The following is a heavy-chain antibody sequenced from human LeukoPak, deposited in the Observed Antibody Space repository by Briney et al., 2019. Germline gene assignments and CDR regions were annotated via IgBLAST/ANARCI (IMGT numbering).Heavy chain of an antibody. CDR1: GFSYSSNW. J-gene: IGHJ3*02. CDR3: ARGGSPPEALGDTFDI. V-gene: IGHV3-74*01. CDR2: INSDGSGT. Sequence: GEPLRLSCEDSGFSYSSNWMHWVHQSQGKGLVWVSRINSDGSGTSYADSVKGRFTISRDNAKNTLYLQMNSLRAEDTAVYYCARGGSPPEALGDTFDIWGQGTMVTVSS. D-gene: IGHD1-26*01.